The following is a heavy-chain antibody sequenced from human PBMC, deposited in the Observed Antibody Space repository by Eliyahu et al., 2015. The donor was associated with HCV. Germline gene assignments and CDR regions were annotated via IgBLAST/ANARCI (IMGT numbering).Heavy chain of an antibody. J-gene: IGHJ1*01. CDR3: AKGSHYDFWSGYFGYFQH. CDR1: GFTFSSYA. Sequence: EVQLSESGGGLVQPGGSLRLSCAASGFTFSSYAMSWVRQAPGKGLEWVSATSGSGGSTYNADPRKGRFTISRDNSKNTLYLQMNRLRVEDTAVYYCAKGSHYDFWSGYFGYFQHWGQGTLVTVSS. D-gene: IGHD3-3*01. CDR2: TSGSGGST. V-gene: IGHV3-23*01.